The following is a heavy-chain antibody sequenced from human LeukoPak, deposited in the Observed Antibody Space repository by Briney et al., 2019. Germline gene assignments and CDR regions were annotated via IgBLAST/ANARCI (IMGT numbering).Heavy chain of an antibody. CDR1: GYTFTSNY. D-gene: IGHD2-21*01. CDR2: VSPSGGST. Sequence: ASVKVSCKAFGYTFTSNYMHWVRQAPGQGPEWMGVVSPSGGSTTYAQKFQGRVTLTRDMSTSTDYLELSSLRSEDTAVYYCARDNSVRDEAWWCIPWRQGTLVTVSS. CDR3: ARDNSVRDEAWWCIP. V-gene: IGHV1-46*01. J-gene: IGHJ5*02.